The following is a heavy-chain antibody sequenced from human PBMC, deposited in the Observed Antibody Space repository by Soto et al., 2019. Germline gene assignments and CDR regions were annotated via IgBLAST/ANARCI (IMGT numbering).Heavy chain of an antibody. CDR2: IYYSGST. CDR3: FRNYYYYYGMDV. CDR1: GGSISSSSYY. V-gene: IGHV4-39*01. J-gene: IGHJ6*02. Sequence: SETLSLTCTVSGGSISSSSYYWGWIRQPPGKGLEWIGSIYYSGSTYYNPSLKSRVTISVDTSKNQFSLKLSSVTAADTAVYYCFRNYYYYYGMDVWGQGTTVTVSS.